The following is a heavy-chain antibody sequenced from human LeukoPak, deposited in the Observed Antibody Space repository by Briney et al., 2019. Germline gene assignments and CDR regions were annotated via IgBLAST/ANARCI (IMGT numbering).Heavy chain of an antibody. CDR3: ARGLTAIDV. V-gene: IGHV3-7*01. J-gene: IGHJ3*01. Sequence: GGCLRLSCAAPGFTFSSHWMSWVRQAPGKGLEWVATIKQDGSEKYYVDSVKGRFTIPRDNAKNSLYLQMNSLRAEDTALYYCARGLTAIDVWGQGTMVTVSS. CDR1: GFTFSSHW. D-gene: IGHD5-18*01. CDR2: IKQDGSEK.